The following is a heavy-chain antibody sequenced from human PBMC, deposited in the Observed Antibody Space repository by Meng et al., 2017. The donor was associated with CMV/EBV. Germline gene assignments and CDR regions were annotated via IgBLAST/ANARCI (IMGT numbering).Heavy chain of an antibody. J-gene: IGHJ4*02. V-gene: IGHV1-46*04. CDR1: GYTFTKYY. CDR3: ARNVTH. Sequence: ASVKVSCKASGYTFTKYYMHWVRQAPGQGLEWMGIMNPSGGSTYYADSRKGRFTISRDNSKNTLYLQMNSLRAEDTAVYYCARNVTHWGQGTLVTVSS. CDR2: MNPSGGST. D-gene: IGHD1-14*01.